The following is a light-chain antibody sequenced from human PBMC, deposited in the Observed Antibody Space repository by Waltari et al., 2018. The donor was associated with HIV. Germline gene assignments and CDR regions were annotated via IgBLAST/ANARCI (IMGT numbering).Light chain of an antibody. V-gene: IGLV2-11*01. CDR3: CSYGGTYNV. CDR1: SSDVGGYNS. CDR2: EVS. J-gene: IGLJ1*01. Sequence: QSALTQPRSVSGSPGQSVTISCTGTSSDVGGYNSVSWYQQHPAKAPKLLIYEVSKWPPGCPDRFSVPKSCNTASLTISGLRADYEADYYCCSYGGTYNVFGTGTKVTIL.